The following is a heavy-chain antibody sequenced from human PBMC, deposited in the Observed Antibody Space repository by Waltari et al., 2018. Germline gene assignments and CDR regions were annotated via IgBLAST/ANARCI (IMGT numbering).Heavy chain of an antibody. J-gene: IGHJ4*02. CDR2: INAGNGNT. CDR3: ARGPILTGYLPDY. CDR1: GYTFTSYA. D-gene: IGHD3-9*01. Sequence: QVQLVQSGAEVKKPGASVKVSCKASGYTFTSYAMHWVRQAPGQRLEWMGWINAGNGNTKYSQKFQGRVTITRDTSASTAYMELSSLRSEDTAVYYCARGPILTGYLPDYWGQGTLVTVSS. V-gene: IGHV1-3*01.